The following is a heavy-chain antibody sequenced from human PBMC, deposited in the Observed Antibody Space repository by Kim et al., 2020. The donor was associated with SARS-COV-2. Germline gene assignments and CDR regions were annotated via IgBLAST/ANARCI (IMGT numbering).Heavy chain of an antibody. J-gene: IGHJ4*02. V-gene: IGHV1-69*04. Sequence: SVKVSCKPSGDTFSSYAISWVRQAPGQGLEWMGRIIPLLHIANYAQKFQGRVTITADKSTSTAYMDLSSLKSEDTAVYYCARVRDGYIHNFDYWGQGTLVTVSS. CDR1: GDTFSSYA. CDR3: ARVRDGYIHNFDY. D-gene: IGHD5-12*01. CDR2: IIPLLHIA.